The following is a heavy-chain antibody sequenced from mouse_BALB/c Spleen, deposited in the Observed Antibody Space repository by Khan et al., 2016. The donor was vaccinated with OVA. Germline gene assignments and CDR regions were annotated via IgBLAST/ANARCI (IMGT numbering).Heavy chain of an antibody. J-gene: IGHJ3*01. Sequence: EVQLQESGPGLVKPSQSLSLTCTVTGYSITSDYAWNWIRQFPGNKLEWMGNIRYSGCTSYNQTLKNRISITRDKSKNQSFLQLNSVTTEDRAAYYCAREVRLTYWGQGTLVTVSA. V-gene: IGHV3-2*02. D-gene: IGHD1-2*01. CDR1: GYSITSDYA. CDR3: AREVRLTY. CDR2: IRYSGCT.